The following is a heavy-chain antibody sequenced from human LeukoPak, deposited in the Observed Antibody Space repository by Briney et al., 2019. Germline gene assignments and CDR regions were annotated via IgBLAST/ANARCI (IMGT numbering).Heavy chain of an antibody. D-gene: IGHD5-18*01. V-gene: IGHV3-49*04. CDR1: EFTFGDHA. J-gene: IGHJ6*02. Sequence: GGSLRLSCTASEFTFGDHAMSWVRQAPGKGLEWVGFIRSRAYGGTTEYAPAVKGRFLISRDDSKSIAYLHMNSLKTEDTAVYYCARGPIQQWLYNGMDVWGQGTTVSVSS. CDR2: IRSRAYGGTT. CDR3: ARGPIQQWLYNGMDV.